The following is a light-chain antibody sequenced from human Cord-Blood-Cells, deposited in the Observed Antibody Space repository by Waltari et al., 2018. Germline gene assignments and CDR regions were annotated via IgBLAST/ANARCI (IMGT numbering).Light chain of an antibody. CDR1: SSDVGGYNY. V-gene: IGLV2-14*01. J-gene: IGLJ3*02. CDR3: SSYTSSSTWV. CDR2: DVS. Sequence: QSALTQPASVSGSPGQSITISCTGTSSDVGGYNYVSWYQQHPGKAPKLMSYDVSKRPSGVSNRFSGSKSGNTASLTSSGLQAEDEADYYCSSYTSSSTWVFGGGTKLTVL.